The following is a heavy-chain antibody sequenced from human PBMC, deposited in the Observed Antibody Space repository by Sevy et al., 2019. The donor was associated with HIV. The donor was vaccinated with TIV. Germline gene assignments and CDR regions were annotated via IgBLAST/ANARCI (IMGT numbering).Heavy chain of an antibody. CDR3: AREGCTKPHDY. CDR2: LSFGCGEI. Sequence: GESLKISCAASGFTFSKYSMSWVRQPPGKGLEWVSTLSFGCGEINYADSVKGRFTISRDNSKSSVYLQMNNRRPEDTAVYYCAREGCTKPHDYWGQGTLVTVSS. D-gene: IGHD2-8*01. CDR1: GFTFSKYS. V-gene: IGHV3-23*01. J-gene: IGHJ4*02.